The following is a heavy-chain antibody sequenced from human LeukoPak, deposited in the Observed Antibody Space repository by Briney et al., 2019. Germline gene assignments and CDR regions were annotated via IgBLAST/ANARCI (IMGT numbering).Heavy chain of an antibody. CDR1: GGSISSGSYY. CDR2: IYTSGST. J-gene: IGHJ4*02. CDR3: AREGSEVEMATIKDY. Sequence: PSETLSLTCTVSGGSISSGSYYWSWIRQPAGKGLEWIGRIYTSGSTNYNPSLKSRVTISIDTSKNQFSLKLSSVTAADTAVYYCAREGSEVEMATIKDYWGQGTLVTVSS. D-gene: IGHD5-24*01. V-gene: IGHV4-61*02.